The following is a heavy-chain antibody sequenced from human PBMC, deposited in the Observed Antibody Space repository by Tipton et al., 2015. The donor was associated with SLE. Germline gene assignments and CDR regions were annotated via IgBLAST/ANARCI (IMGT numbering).Heavy chain of an antibody. J-gene: IGHJ4*02. V-gene: IGHV1-8*01. D-gene: IGHD3-16*01. Sequence: QSGAEVKKPGASVKVSCKASGYSFTSYDLTWVRQATGQGLEWMGLMNPNGGNTAYAQKFQGRVTMTRNTSISTAYMELSSLRSDDTAVYYCARGSVLGYWGQGTLVTVS. CDR3: ARGSVLGY. CDR1: GYSFTSYD. CDR2: MNPNGGNT.